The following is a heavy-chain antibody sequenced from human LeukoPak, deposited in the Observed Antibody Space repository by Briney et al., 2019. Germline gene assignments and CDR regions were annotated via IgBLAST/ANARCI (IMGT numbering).Heavy chain of an antibody. V-gene: IGHV3-30*03. J-gene: IGHJ3*02. CDR2: ISYDGSNK. D-gene: IGHD3-22*01. Sequence: GGSLRLSCAASGFTFSGYSMNWVRQAPGKGLEWVAVISYDGSNKYYADSVKGRFTISRDNSKNTLYLQMNSLRAEDTAVYYCARVKDYYDSSGSGAFDIWGQGTMVTVSS. CDR3: ARVKDYYDSSGSGAFDI. CDR1: GFTFSGYS.